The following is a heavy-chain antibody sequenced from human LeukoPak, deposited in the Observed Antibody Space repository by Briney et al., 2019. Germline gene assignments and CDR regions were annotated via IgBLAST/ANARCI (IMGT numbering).Heavy chain of an antibody. CDR2: IYTSGST. D-gene: IGHD3-22*01. J-gene: IGHJ4*02. CDR1: GGSVSSGDYY. CDR3: ARDERADSGSFDY. V-gene: IGHV4-61*02. Sequence: SETLSLTCTVSGGSVSSGDYYWTWIRQPAGKGLEWIGRIYTSGSTSYSPSLKSRVTISLDTSKNQFSLRLSSVTAADTAVYYCARDERADSGSFDYWGQGTLVTVSS.